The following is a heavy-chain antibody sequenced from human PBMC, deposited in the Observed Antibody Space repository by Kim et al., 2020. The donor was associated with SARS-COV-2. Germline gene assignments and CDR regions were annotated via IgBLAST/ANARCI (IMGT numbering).Heavy chain of an antibody. J-gene: IGHJ4*02. CDR2: SKQDGSEK. CDR3: ARDGVAAGLYFDF. CDR1: GFTFSHYW. Sequence: GGSLRLSCAASGFTFSHYWMNWLRQSPGKGLEWVASSKQDGSEKYYVDSVQGRFTISRDNAENSLYLQMNILRVEDTAMYYCARDGVAAGLYFDFWGQGVLVTVSS. V-gene: IGHV3-7*03. D-gene: IGHD6-13*01.